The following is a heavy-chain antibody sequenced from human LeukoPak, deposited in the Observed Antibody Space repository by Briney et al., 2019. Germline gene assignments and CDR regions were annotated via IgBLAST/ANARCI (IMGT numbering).Heavy chain of an antibody. Sequence: PSETLSLTCTVSGGSISSYYWSWIRQPPGKGLEWIGYIYYSGSTNYNPSLKSRVTISVDTSKNQFSLKLSSVTAADTAVYYCARVASCGGDCWWFDPWGQGTLVTVSS. V-gene: IGHV4-59*01. CDR2: IYYSGST. CDR3: ARVASCGGDCWWFDP. CDR1: GGSISSYY. J-gene: IGHJ5*02. D-gene: IGHD2-21*02.